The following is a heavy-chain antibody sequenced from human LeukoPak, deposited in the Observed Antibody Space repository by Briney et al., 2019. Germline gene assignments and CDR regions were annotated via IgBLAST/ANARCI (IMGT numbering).Heavy chain of an antibody. V-gene: IGHV1-8*03. CDR1: GYTFTSYD. Sequence: ASVKVSCKASGYTFTSYDINWVRQATGQGLEWMGWMNPNSGNTGYAQKFQGRVTITRNTSISTAYMELSSLRSEDTAVYYCARVPTHYYYMDVWGKGTTVTVSS. CDR3: ARVPTHYYYMDV. CDR2: MNPNSGNT. D-gene: IGHD4-17*01. J-gene: IGHJ6*03.